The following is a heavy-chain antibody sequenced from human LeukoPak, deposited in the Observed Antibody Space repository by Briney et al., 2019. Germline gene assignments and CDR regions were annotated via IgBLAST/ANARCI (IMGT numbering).Heavy chain of an antibody. J-gene: IGHJ4*02. D-gene: IGHD1-26*01. CDR1: GGSFSGYY. CDR2: INHSGST. CDR3: ARGSGLSIPHYFDY. Sequence: PSETLSLTCAVYGGSFSGYYWSWIRQPPGKGLEWIGEINHSGSTNYNPSLKSRVTISVDTSKNQFSLKLSSVTAADTAVYYCARGSGLSIPHYFDYWGQGTLVTVYS. V-gene: IGHV4-34*01.